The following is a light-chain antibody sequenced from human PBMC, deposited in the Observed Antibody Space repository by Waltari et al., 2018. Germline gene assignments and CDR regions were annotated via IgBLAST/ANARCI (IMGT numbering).Light chain of an antibody. CDR1: VLGRKY. CDR2: KDS. Sequence: SYELTQPSSVSVSPGQTARITCSGVVLGRKYARWFQQKPGQAPVLVIYKDSERPSGIPERFSGSSSGTTVTLTINGAQVEDEADYYCYAATDNNRVFGGGTKLIVL. CDR3: YAATDNNRV. V-gene: IGLV3-27*01. J-gene: IGLJ3*02.